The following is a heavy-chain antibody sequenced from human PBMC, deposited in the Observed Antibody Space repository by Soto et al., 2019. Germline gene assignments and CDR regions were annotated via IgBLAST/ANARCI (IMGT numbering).Heavy chain of an antibody. CDR3: SSARTARATDD. CDR2: MNPNNGNT. CDR1: GYTFSSYD. D-gene: IGHD5-12*01. J-gene: IGHJ6*02. Sequence: QVHLVQSGAEVKKPGASVKVSCKASGYTFSSYDINWVRQAPGQGLEWMGWMNPNNGNTGHAQKFQGRVTMTRNTAISTATAELRRLRPGSTAMDYCSSARTARATDDWGQGTTVTVSS. V-gene: IGHV1-8*02.